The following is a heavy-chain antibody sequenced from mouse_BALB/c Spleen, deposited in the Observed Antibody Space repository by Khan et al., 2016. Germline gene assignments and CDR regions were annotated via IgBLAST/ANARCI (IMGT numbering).Heavy chain of an antibody. J-gene: IGHJ2*01. D-gene: IGHD2-3*01. CDR2: INTYYGDA. V-gene: IGHV1S137*01. CDR3: ARGRYHGQGYYFDY. CDR1: GYTFTDYA. Sequence: QVQLQQSGAELVRPGVSVKISCKGSGYTFTDYAMHWVKQSHAKSLEWIGGINTYYGDATYNQKFKGKATMTVDKSSSTAYMELARLTSEDSAIYYWARGRYHGQGYYFDYWGQGTTLTVSS.